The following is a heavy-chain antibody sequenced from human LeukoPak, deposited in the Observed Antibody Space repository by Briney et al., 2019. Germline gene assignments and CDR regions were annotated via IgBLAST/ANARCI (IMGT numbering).Heavy chain of an antibody. Sequence: GGSLRLSCAASGFTFSSYAMSWVRQAPGKGLEWVSSISGSGDSTDYADSVKGRFTISRDNSKNTLYLQMNSLRAEDTAVYYCAKPKKLLWFGELLNRPIDYWGQGTLVTVSS. CDR1: GFTFSSYA. J-gene: IGHJ4*02. CDR2: ISGSGDST. CDR3: AKPKKLLWFGELLNRPIDY. D-gene: IGHD3-10*01. V-gene: IGHV3-23*01.